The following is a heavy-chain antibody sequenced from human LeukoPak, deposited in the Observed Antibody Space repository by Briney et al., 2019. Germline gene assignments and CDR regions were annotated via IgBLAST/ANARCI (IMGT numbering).Heavy chain of an antibody. D-gene: IGHD3-10*01. CDR2: IYYSGST. CDR3: ARDGDGVMVRGPYYFDY. CDR1: GGSISSSSYY. Sequence: SETLSLTCTVSGGSISSSSYYWGWIRQPPGKGLEWIGSIYYSGSTYYNPSLKSRATISVDTSKNQFSLKLSSVTAADTAVYYCARDGDGVMVRGPYYFDYWGQGTLVTVSS. V-gene: IGHV4-39*02. J-gene: IGHJ4*02.